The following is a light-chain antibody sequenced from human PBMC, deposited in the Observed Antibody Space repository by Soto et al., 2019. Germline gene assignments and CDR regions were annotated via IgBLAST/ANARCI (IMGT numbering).Light chain of an antibody. CDR1: QDIGSR. Sequence: DIHMAQSPSSLSASVGYRVNISCRASQDIGSRIAWYQQKPGKATKILIYAAASLHSGVPSRFSATFSGTDFTLTINSLQPEDLATYFCQQGNSFPLNFGPGTKVDI. CDR3: QQGNSFPLN. V-gene: IGKV1-12*01. J-gene: IGKJ3*01. CDR2: AAA.